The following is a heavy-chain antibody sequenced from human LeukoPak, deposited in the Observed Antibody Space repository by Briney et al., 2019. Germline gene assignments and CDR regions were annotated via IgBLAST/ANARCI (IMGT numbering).Heavy chain of an antibody. D-gene: IGHD2-15*01. J-gene: IGHJ4*02. Sequence: GGSLRLSCAASGFTFSNYWMNWVRQAPGKGLEWVSAISGSGGSTYYADSVKGRFTISRDNSKNTLYLQMNSLRAEDTAVYYCAKDLVRYCSGGSCYYWGQGTLVTVSS. CDR1: GFTFSNYW. CDR2: ISGSGGST. V-gene: IGHV3-23*01. CDR3: AKDLVRYCSGGSCYY.